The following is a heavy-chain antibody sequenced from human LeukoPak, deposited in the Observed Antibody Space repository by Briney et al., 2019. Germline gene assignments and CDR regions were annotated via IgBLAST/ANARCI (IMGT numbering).Heavy chain of an antibody. CDR2: MNPSSGNT. Sequence: ASVKVSCKASGYTFTSYDINWVRQATGQGLEWMGWMNPSSGNTGYAQKFQGRVTMTRNTSISTAYMELSSLRSEDTAVYYCARVGSSPHHDAFDIWGQGTMVTVSS. CDR1: GYTFTSYD. CDR3: ARVGSSPHHDAFDI. V-gene: IGHV1-8*01. D-gene: IGHD1-26*01. J-gene: IGHJ3*02.